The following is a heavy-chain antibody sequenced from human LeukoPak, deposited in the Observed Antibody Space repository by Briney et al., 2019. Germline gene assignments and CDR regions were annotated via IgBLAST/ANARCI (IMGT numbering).Heavy chain of an antibody. CDR3: ARDEAAATSWAYFDY. J-gene: IGHJ4*02. D-gene: IGHD2-15*01. V-gene: IGHV3-30-3*01. Sequence: GGSLRLSCAASGFTFSSYAMHWVRQAPCKGLEWVAVISYDGSNKYYADSVKGRFTISRDNSKNTLYLQMNSLRAEDTAVYYCARDEAAATSWAYFDYWGQGTLVTVSS. CDR1: GFTFSSYA. CDR2: ISYDGSNK.